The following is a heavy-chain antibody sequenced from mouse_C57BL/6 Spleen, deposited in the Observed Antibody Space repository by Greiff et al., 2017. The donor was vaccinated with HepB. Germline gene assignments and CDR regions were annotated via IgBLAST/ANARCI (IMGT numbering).Heavy chain of an antibody. J-gene: IGHJ4*01. V-gene: IGHV1-82*01. CDR3: AYYYGSSYVDYAMDY. CDR2: IYPGDGDT. CDR1: GYAFSSSW. D-gene: IGHD1-1*01. Sequence: QVQLQQSGPELVKPGASVKISCKASGYAFSSSWMNWVKQRPGKGLEWIGRIYPGDGDTNYNGKFKGKATLTADKSSSTAYMQLSSLTSEDSAVYFCAYYYGSSYVDYAMDYWGQGTSVTVSS.